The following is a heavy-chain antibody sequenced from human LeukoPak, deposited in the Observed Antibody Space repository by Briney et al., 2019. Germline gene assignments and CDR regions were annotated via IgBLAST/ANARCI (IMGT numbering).Heavy chain of an antibody. V-gene: IGHV3-21*01. CDR1: GFTFSSYS. D-gene: IGHD3-10*01. Sequence: GGSLRLSCAASGFTFSSYSMNWVRQAPGKGLEWVSSISSSSSYIYYADSVKGRFTISRDNAKNSLYLQMNSLRAEDPAVYYCARVLWFGPDYWGQGTLVTVSS. CDR3: ARVLWFGPDY. J-gene: IGHJ4*02. CDR2: ISSSSSYI.